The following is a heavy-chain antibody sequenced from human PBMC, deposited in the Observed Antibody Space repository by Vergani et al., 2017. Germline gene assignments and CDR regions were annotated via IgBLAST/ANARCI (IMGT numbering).Heavy chain of an antibody. CDR2: ISSSGSTI. CDR1: GFTFSSYE. CDR3: ARLANWGWGPYYYYYMDV. Sequence: EVQLVQSGGGLVQPGGSLRLSCAASGFTFSSYEMIWVRQAPGKGLEWVSYISSSGSTIYYADSMKGRFIISRDNAKNSLYLQMNSLRAEDTSVYYCARLANWGWGPYYYYYMDVWGKGTTVTVSS. D-gene: IGHD7-27*01. J-gene: IGHJ6*03. V-gene: IGHV3-48*03.